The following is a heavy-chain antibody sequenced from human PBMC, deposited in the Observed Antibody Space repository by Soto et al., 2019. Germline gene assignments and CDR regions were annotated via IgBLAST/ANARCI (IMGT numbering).Heavy chain of an antibody. J-gene: IGHJ6*02. D-gene: IGHD3-10*01. Sequence: GESLKISCKGSGYSFTSYWMGWVRQMPGKGLECMGIIYPGDSDTRYSPSFQGQVTTSADKSISTAYLQWSSLKASDTAMYYCAGGGVRGVITRTRDYYGMDVWGQGTTVTVSS. CDR3: AGGGVRGVITRTRDYYGMDV. V-gene: IGHV5-51*01. CDR2: IYPGDSDT. CDR1: GYSFTSYW.